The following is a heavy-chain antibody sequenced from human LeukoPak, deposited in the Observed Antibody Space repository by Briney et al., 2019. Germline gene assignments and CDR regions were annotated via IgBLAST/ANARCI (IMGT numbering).Heavy chain of an antibody. Sequence: SETLSLTCTVSGVSISSYYWSWIRQPPGKGLEWIGYVYSSGSTNYNPSLKSRVTISVDTSKNQFSLKLSSVTAADTAVYYCARHYCNGGSCYCFNYWGQGALVTVSS. CDR2: VYSSGST. CDR1: GVSISSYY. CDR3: ARHYCNGGSCYCFNY. V-gene: IGHV4-59*01. J-gene: IGHJ4*02. D-gene: IGHD2-15*01.